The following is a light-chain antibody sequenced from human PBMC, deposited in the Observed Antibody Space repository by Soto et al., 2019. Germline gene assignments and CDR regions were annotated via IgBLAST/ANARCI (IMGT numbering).Light chain of an antibody. Sequence: DIQMTQSPSAMSASVGERASITCRASQAIRHYFAWFHQRPGKVPKRLIYGASTLESGVPYRFSGSGSGTDFTLTISSVQPEDFGTYYCLQSNTYPRSFGGGTKVE. V-gene: IGKV1-17*03. J-gene: IGKJ4*01. CDR2: GAS. CDR3: LQSNTYPRS. CDR1: QAIRHY.